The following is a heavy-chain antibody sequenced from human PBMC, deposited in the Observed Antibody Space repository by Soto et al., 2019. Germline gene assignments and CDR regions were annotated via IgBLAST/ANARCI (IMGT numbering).Heavy chain of an antibody. CDR2: IIPIFGTA. CDR1: GGTFSSYA. CDR3: ARSIYSVVAATAYFDY. V-gene: IGHV1-69*13. J-gene: IGHJ4*02. Sequence: SVKVSCKASGGTFSSYAISWVRQAPGQGLGWMGGIIPIFGTANYAQKFQGRVTITADESTSTAYMELSSLRSEDTAVYYCARSIYSVVAATAYFDYWGQGTLVTVSS. D-gene: IGHD2-15*01.